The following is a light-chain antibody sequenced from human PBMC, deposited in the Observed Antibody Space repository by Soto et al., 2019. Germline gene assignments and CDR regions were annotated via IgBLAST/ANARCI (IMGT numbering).Light chain of an antibody. J-gene: IGKJ5*01. CDR3: QQHNSFSIT. V-gene: IGKV1-5*03. CDR1: ESISRW. CDR2: KES. Sequence: LQSPQSPSTRSASVGDIVPITLRASESISRWLAWYQQKPGKDPKLLIYKESSLESGVPSRFSGSGSGTEFTLTINSLQADDFATYYCQQHNSFSITGGKGTRQEIK.